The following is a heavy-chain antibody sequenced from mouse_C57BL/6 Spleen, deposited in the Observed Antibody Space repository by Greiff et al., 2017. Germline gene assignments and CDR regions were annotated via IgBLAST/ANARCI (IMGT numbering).Heavy chain of an antibody. J-gene: IGHJ1*03. D-gene: IGHD1-1*01. CDR2: INPSSGYT. CDR3: AGITTDWYFDV. Sequence: QVQLQQSGAELAKPGASVKLSCKASGYTFTSYWMHWVKQRPGQGLEWIGYINPSSGYTKYNQKFKDKATLTADKSSSTAYMQLSSLTYEDSAVYCCAGITTDWYFDVWGTGTTVTVSS. CDR1: GYTFTSYW. V-gene: IGHV1-7*01.